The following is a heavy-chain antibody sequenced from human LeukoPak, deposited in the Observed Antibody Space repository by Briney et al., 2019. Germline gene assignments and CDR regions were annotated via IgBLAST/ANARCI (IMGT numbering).Heavy chain of an antibody. CDR3: ARLVVPAANYYYYYYMDV. CDR1: AGTFSSYA. V-gene: IGHV1-69*13. J-gene: IGHJ6*03. D-gene: IGHD2-2*01. CDR2: IIHIFGTA. Sequence: ASVKVSCNVSAGTFSSYAISWVRQAPGQGLEWMGGIIHIFGTANYAQKFQGRVTITADESTSTAYMELSSLRSEDTAVYYCARLVVPAANYYYYYYMDVWGKGTTVTVSS.